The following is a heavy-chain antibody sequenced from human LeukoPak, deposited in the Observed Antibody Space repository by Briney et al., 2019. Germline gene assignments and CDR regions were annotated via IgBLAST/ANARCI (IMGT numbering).Heavy chain of an antibody. J-gene: IGHJ4*02. Sequence: SETLSLTCTVSGASISNYYWSWIRQSPGKGLGWIGYMLYSGSTNQNPSLRSRVTISVDTSKNQVSLKLSSVTGAETAVYYCATSDLRGSYRFLDYWGQGALVTVSS. CDR2: MLYSGST. CDR3: ATSDLRGSYRFLDY. V-gene: IGHV4-59*08. CDR1: GASISNYY. D-gene: IGHD3-16*02.